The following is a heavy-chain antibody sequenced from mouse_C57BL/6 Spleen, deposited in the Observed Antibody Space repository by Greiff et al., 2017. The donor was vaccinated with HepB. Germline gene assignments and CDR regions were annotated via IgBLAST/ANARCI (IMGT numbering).Heavy chain of an antibody. CDR1: GYTFTSYW. V-gene: IGHV1-64*01. CDR3: ASGGYYYGSSFAMDY. CDR2: IHPNSGST. Sequence: QVQLQQSGAELVKPGASVKLSCKASGYTFTSYWMHWVKQRPGQGLEWIGMIHPNSGSTNYNEKFKSKATLTVDKSSSTAYMQLSSLTSEDSAVYYCASGGYYYGSSFAMDYWGQGTSVTVSS. J-gene: IGHJ4*01. D-gene: IGHD1-1*01.